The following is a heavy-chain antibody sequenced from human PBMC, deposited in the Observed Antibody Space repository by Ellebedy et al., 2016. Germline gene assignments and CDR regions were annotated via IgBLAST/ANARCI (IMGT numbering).Heavy chain of an antibody. V-gene: IGHV1-8*01. CDR1: RYTFTSYD. CDR3: ARGVRELLKDLWGWYFDL. D-gene: IGHD1-26*01. CDR2: MNPNSGNT. Sequence: ASVKVSXKASRYTFTSYDINWVRQATGQGLEWMGWMNPNSGNTGYAQKFQGRVTMTRNTSISTAYMELRSLRSDDTAVYYCARGVRELLKDLWGWYFDLWGRGTLVTVSS. J-gene: IGHJ2*01.